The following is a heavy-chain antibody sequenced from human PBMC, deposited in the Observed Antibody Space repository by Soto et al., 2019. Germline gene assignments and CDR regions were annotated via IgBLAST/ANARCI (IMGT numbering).Heavy chain of an antibody. J-gene: IGHJ5*02. CDR1: GGTFSSYT. Sequence: QVQLVQSGAEVKKPGSSGKVSCKASGGTFSSYTISWVRQAPGQGLEWMGRIIPILGIANYAQKFQGRVTITSDKSTSTAYMELSSQRSEDTAVYYCASDVRDRWFDPWGQGTLVTVSS. CDR3: ASDVRDRWFDP. CDR2: IIPILGIA. V-gene: IGHV1-69*02. D-gene: IGHD3-10*02.